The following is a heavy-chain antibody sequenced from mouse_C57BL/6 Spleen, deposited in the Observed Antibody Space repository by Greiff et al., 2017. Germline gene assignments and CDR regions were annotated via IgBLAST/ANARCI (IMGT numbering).Heavy chain of an antibody. CDR3: ARDRYYGSSYDWYFDV. CDR1: GFTFSDYY. CDR2: INYDGSSP. J-gene: IGHJ1*03. V-gene: IGHV5-16*01. D-gene: IGHD1-1*01. Sequence: DVKLVESEGGLVQPGSSMKLSCTASGFTFSDYYMAWVRQVPEKGLEWVANINYDGSSPYYLDSLKSRFIISRDNAKNILYLQMSSLKSEDTATYYCARDRYYGSSYDWYFDVWGTGTTVTGSS.